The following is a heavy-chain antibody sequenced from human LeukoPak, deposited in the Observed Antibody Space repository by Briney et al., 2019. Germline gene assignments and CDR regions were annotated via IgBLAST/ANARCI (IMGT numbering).Heavy chain of an antibody. J-gene: IGHJ5*02. CDR3: ARDLRWLQLLGWFDP. D-gene: IGHD5-24*01. Sequence: ASVTVSFTASGYTFTDYYMHWVRQAPGQGLAWMGWINPNSGGTNYAQKFQGRVTMTRDTSISTAYMELSRLRSDDTAVYYCARDLRWLQLLGWFDPWGQGTLVTVSS. V-gene: IGHV1-2*02. CDR1: GYTFTDYY. CDR2: INPNSGGT.